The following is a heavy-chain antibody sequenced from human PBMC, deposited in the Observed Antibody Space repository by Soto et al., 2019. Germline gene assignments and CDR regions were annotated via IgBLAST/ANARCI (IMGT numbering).Heavy chain of an antibody. CDR3: ARHVRNDFWSGYTNALNWFDP. J-gene: IGHJ5*02. CDR2: IYYSGST. CDR1: GGSISSSSYY. Sequence: SETLSLTCTVSGGSISSSSYYWGWIRQPPGKGLEWIGSIYYSGSTYYNPSLKSRVTISVDTSKNQFSLKLSSVTAADTAVYYCARHVRNDFWSGYTNALNWFDPWGQGTLVTVSS. D-gene: IGHD3-3*01. V-gene: IGHV4-39*01.